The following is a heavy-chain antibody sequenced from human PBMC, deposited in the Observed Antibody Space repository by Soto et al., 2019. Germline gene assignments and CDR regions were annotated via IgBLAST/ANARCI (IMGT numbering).Heavy chain of an antibody. CDR2: VSPYTGDT. CDR3: AIGDPFDY. V-gene: IGHV1-18*01. Sequence: ASVKVSCKTSGYTFTGYLISWVRQAPGQGLEWMGCVSPYTGDTIYAQRFQGRVTMTSDTSTSTAYMDLGSLRSDDTAVYYCAIGDPFDYWGQGTLVTVSS. J-gene: IGHJ4*02. CDR1: GYTFTGYL. D-gene: IGHD2-21*02.